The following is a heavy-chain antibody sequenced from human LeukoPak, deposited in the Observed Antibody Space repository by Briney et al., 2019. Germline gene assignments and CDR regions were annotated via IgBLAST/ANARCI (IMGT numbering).Heavy chain of an antibody. D-gene: IGHD2-15*01. CDR2: FSGSGGST. Sequence: GGSLRLSCAASGFTFSSYAMSWVRQAPGKGLEWVSTFSGSGGSTHYADSVKGRFTISRDNSKNTLYLQMNSLRAEDTAVYYCAKSGLNCFDYWGQGTLVTVSS. J-gene: IGHJ4*02. CDR3: AKSGLNCFDY. V-gene: IGHV3-23*01. CDR1: GFTFSSYA.